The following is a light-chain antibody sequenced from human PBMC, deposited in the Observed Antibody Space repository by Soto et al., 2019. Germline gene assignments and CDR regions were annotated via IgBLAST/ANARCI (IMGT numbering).Light chain of an antibody. Sequence: EIVMTHSPATLSVSPGERATLSCRASRDINRKLAWYQQKPGQAPRLLISGASSRATGIPARFSGSGSGTECTLTISSLQSEDFAVYYCQQYYDCPPLIFGGGTKVDIK. V-gene: IGKV3-15*01. CDR2: GAS. CDR3: QQYYDCPPLI. J-gene: IGKJ4*01. CDR1: RDINRK.